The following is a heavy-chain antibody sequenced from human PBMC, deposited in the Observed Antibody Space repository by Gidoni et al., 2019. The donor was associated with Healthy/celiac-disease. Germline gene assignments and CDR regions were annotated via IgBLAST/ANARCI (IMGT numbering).Heavy chain of an antibody. CDR3: ARDGGYSYGFNYGMDV. CDR2: IWYDGSNK. V-gene: IGHV3-33*01. J-gene: IGHJ6*02. Sequence: SYGMHWVRQAPGKGLEWVAVIWYDGSNKYYADSVKGRFTISRDNSKNTLYLQMNSLRAEDTAVYYCARDGGYSYGFNYGMDVWGQGTTVTVSS. D-gene: IGHD5-18*01. CDR1: SYG.